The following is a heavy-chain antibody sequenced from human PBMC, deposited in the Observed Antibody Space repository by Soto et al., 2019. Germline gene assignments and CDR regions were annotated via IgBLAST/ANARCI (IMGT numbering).Heavy chain of an antibody. V-gene: IGHV4-39*01. CDR2: IYYSGST. CDR3: ARRDFMITFGGVIAHFDY. D-gene: IGHD3-16*02. Sequence: SETLSLTCTVSGGSISSSSYYWGWIRQPPGKGLEWIGSIYYSGSTYYNPSLKSRVTISVDTSKNQFSLKLSSVTAADTAVYYCARRDFMITFGGVIAHFDYWGQGTLVTVSS. CDR1: GGSISSSSYY. J-gene: IGHJ4*02.